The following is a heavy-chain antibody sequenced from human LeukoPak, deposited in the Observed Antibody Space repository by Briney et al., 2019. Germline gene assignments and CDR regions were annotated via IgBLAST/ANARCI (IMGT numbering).Heavy chain of an antibody. V-gene: IGHV4-59*13. J-gene: IGHJ4*02. Sequence: SETLSLTCTVSGGSISTYYWSWIRQPPEKRPEWIGYIYYSGSTYYNPSLKSRVTISVDTSKNQFSLRLSSVTDADTAVYYCARVPAYSSGLGGFDSWGQGTLVTVSS. CDR1: GGSISTYY. CDR3: ARVPAYSSGLGGFDS. D-gene: IGHD6-19*01. CDR2: IYYSGST.